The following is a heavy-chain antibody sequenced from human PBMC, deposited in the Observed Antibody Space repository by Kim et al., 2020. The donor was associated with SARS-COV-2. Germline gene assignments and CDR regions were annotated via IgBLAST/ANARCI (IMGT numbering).Heavy chain of an antibody. CDR1: GFTFSSYG. D-gene: IGHD1-26*01. Sequence: GGSLRLSCAASGFTFSSYGMHWVRQAPGKGLEWVAVIWYDGSNKYYADSVKGRFTISRDNSKNTLYLQMNSLRAEDTAVYYCATTTADGYSPYYYYYGMYGWGQGTTVTVSS. CDR2: IWYDGSNK. V-gene: IGHV3-33*01. CDR3: ATTTADGYSPYYYYYGMYG. J-gene: IGHJ6*02.